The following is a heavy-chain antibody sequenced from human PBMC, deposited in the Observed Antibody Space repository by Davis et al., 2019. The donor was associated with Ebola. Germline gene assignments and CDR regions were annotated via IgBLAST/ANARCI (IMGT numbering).Heavy chain of an antibody. J-gene: IGHJ6*02. Sequence: PGGSLRLSCAASGFTFSSYGMHWVRQAPGKGLEWVSSISSSSSYIYYADSVKGRFTISRDNAKNSLYLQMNSLRAEDTAVYYCARDGDCSGGSCYSVYYYYYYGMDVWGQGTTVTVSS. D-gene: IGHD2-15*01. CDR2: ISSSSSYI. CDR3: ARDGDCSGGSCYSVYYYYYYGMDV. V-gene: IGHV3-21*01. CDR1: GFTFSSYG.